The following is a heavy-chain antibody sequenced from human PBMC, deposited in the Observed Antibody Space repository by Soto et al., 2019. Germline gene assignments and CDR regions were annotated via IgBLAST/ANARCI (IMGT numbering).Heavy chain of an antibody. V-gene: IGHV4-39*01. D-gene: IGHD6-13*01. Sequence: SETLSLTCTVSGGSISSSSYYWGWIRQPPGKGLEWIGSIYYSGSTYYNPSLKSRVTISVDTSKNQFSLKLSSVTAADTAVYYCARHRIAAAVAYNWFDPWGQGTLVTVS. CDR1: GGSISSSSYY. CDR2: IYYSGST. CDR3: ARHRIAAAVAYNWFDP. J-gene: IGHJ5*02.